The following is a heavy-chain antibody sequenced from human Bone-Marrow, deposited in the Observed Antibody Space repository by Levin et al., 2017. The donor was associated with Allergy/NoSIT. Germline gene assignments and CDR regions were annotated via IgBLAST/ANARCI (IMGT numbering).Heavy chain of an antibody. V-gene: IGHV3-33*01. J-gene: IGHJ6*02. D-gene: IGHD6-6*01. CDR3: AREIRGGRRNYHSSSSLDYYYGMDV. Sequence: PGGSLRLSCAASGFTFSSYGMHWVRQAPGKGLEWVAVIWYDGSNKYYADSVKGRFTISRDNSKNTLYLQMNSLRAEDTAVYYCAREIRGGRRNYHSSSSLDYYYGMDVWGQGTTVTVSS. CDR1: GFTFSSYG. CDR2: IWYDGSNK.